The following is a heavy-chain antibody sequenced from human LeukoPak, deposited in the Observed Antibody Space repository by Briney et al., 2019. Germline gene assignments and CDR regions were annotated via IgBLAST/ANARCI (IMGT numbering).Heavy chain of an antibody. CDR1: GYIFTDYW. J-gene: IGHJ4*02. CDR3: ARQYSGYEKYFDY. Sequence: GESLKISCKGSGYIFTDYWIGWVRQMPGKRLEWMGIIYPDDSDTRYSPSFRGQVTISADKSITTAYLQWSSLKASDTAMYYCARQYSGYEKYFDYWGQGTLVTVSS. V-gene: IGHV5-51*01. CDR2: IYPDDSDT. D-gene: IGHD5-12*01.